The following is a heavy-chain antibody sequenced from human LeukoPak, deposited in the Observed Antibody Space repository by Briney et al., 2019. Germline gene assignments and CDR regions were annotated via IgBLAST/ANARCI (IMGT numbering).Heavy chain of an antibody. CDR3: EKVLVPAGMGYGMDV. Sequence: GGSLRLSCAASGFTFSSYAMSWVRQAPGRGLEWVSAISGSGGSTYYADSVKGRFTISRDNYKNTLYLQMNSMRDEDTAVYYCEKVLVPAGMGYGMDVWGQGTTVTVSS. CDR2: ISGSGGST. J-gene: IGHJ6*02. CDR1: GFTFSSYA. D-gene: IGHD2-2*01. V-gene: IGHV3-23*01.